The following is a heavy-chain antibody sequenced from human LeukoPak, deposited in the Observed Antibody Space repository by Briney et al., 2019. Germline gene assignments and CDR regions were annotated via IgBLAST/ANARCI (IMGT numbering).Heavy chain of an antibody. CDR2: IYYSGST. D-gene: IGHD6-13*01. CDR3: ARHIDSSSWYLDWFDP. Sequence: PSETLSLTCTVSGGSISSSSYYWGWIRQPPGKGLEWIGSIYYSGSTYYNPSLKSRVTISVDTSKNQFSLKLSSVTAADTAVYYCARHIDSSSWYLDWFDPWGQGTLVTVSS. V-gene: IGHV4-39*01. J-gene: IGHJ5*02. CDR1: GGSISSSSYY.